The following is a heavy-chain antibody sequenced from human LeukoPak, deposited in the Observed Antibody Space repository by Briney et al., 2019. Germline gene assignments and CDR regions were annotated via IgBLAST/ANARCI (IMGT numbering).Heavy chain of an antibody. CDR2: ISSSSSYI. V-gene: IGHV3-21*01. CDR1: GFTFSTYN. J-gene: IGHJ3*02. Sequence: GGSLRLSCAASGFTFSTYNMNWVRQAPGKGLEWVSSISSSSSYIYYADSVEGRFTISRDNAKNSLYLQMNSLRAEDTAVYYCARVKDPAYPGAFDIWGQGTRVTVSS. CDR3: ARVKDPAYPGAFDI.